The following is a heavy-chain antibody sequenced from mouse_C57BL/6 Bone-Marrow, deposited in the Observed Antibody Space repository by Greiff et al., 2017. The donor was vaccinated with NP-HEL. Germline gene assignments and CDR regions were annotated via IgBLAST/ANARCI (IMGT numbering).Heavy chain of an antibody. J-gene: IGHJ2*01. CDR1: GYTFTSYW. CDR3: ARDYGSSYDDY. CDR2: IYPGSGST. V-gene: IGHV1-55*01. D-gene: IGHD1-1*01. Sequence: QVQLQQPGAELVKPGASVKMSCKASGYTFTSYWITWVKQRPGQGLEWIGDIYPGSGSTKYNEKFKSKATMTVDTSSSTAYMQLSSLTSEDSAVYYCARDYGSSYDDYWGQGTLLTVSA.